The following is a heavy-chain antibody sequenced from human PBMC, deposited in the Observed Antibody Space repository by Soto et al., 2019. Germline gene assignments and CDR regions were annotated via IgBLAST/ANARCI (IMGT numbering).Heavy chain of an antibody. CDR1: GYTFTSYG. D-gene: IGHD1-1*01. J-gene: IGHJ3*02. V-gene: IGHV1-18*01. CDR3: AVWGTGTTGAFAI. CDR2: ISAYNGNS. Sequence: QVQLVQSGAEVKKPGASVKVSCKASGYTFTSYGISWVRQAPGQGLEGMGWISAYNGNSNYAPKLQGRVTMTPDTSTSTAYMELRSLISDDTAVYYCAVWGTGTTGAFAIWGQVKMVTVSS.